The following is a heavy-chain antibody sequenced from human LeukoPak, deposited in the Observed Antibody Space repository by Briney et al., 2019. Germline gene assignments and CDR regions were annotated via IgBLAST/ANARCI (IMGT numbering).Heavy chain of an antibody. CDR2: INHSGST. D-gene: IGHD6-19*01. CDR1: GGSFSGYY. J-gene: IGHJ3*02. V-gene: IGHV4-34*01. CDR3: ARLDSGGYGVFDI. Sequence: PSETLSLTCAVYGGSFSGYYWSWIRQPPGKGLEWIGEINHSGSTNYNPSLKSRVTISVDTSKNQLSLKLSSMTAADTAMYYCARLDSGGYGVFDIWGQGTMVTVSS.